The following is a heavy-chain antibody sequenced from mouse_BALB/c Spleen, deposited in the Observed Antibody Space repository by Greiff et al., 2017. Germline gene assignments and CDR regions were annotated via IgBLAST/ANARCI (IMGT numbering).Heavy chain of an antibody. CDR3: ARLSTATDH. V-gene: IGHV5-6*02. Sequence: EVKLVESGGDLVKPGGSLKLSCAASGFTFSSYGMSWVRQTPDKRLEWVATISSGGSYTYYPDSVKGRFTISRDNAKNTLYLQMSSLKSEDTAMYYCARLSTATDHWGQGTTLTVSS. J-gene: IGHJ2*01. CDR2: ISSGGSYT. CDR1: GFTFSSYG. D-gene: IGHD1-2*01.